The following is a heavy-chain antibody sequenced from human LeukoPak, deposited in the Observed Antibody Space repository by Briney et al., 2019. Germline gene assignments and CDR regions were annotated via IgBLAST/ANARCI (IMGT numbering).Heavy chain of an antibody. Sequence: ASVKVSCKASGYTFTSYYMHWVRQAPGQGLEWMGIINPSGGSTSYAQKFQGRVTMPRDTSTSTVYMELSSLRSEDTAVYYCARVRKDYDSSGYYSLGFDYWGQGTLVTVSS. J-gene: IGHJ4*02. CDR2: INPSGGST. V-gene: IGHV1-46*01. CDR1: GYTFTSYY. D-gene: IGHD3-22*01. CDR3: ARVRKDYDSSGYYSLGFDY.